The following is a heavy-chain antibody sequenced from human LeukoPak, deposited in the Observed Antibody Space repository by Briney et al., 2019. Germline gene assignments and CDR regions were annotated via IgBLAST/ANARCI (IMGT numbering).Heavy chain of an antibody. Sequence: GGSLRLSCAASGFTFSSYSMNWVRQAPGKGLEWVSSISSSSSYIYYADSVKGRFTISRDNAKNSLYLQMNSLRAEDTAVYHCARDPPYYYDSSGYGSSVAFDIWGQGTMVTVSS. CDR2: ISSSSSYI. D-gene: IGHD3-22*01. J-gene: IGHJ3*02. V-gene: IGHV3-21*01. CDR3: ARDPPYYYDSSGYGSSVAFDI. CDR1: GFTFSSYS.